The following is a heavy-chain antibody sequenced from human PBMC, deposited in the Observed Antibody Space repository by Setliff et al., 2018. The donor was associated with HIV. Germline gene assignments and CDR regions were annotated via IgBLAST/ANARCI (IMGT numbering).Heavy chain of an antibody. CDR3: ARWSCGRATCYDSPYNWFEP. Sequence: ASVKVSCKASGYTFTNFGVGWVRQATGQGLEWMGWVSPYNGHTKYAQRLQGRVTMSTDTSTSTIYMELTSLRSDDTAVYYCARWSCGRATCYDSPYNWFEPWGQGTLVTVSS. CDR2: VSPYNGHT. J-gene: IGHJ5*02. V-gene: IGHV1-18*01. D-gene: IGHD2-2*01. CDR1: GYTFTNFG.